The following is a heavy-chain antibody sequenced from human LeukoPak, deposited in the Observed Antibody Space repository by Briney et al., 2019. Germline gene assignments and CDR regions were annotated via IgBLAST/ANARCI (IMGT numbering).Heavy chain of an antibody. J-gene: IGHJ5*02. CDR2: MNPNSGNT. CDR1: GYTFTSYD. D-gene: IGHD3-10*01. CDR3: ARGITMVRGPRRFDP. V-gene: IGHV1-8*01. Sequence: ASVKVSCKASGYTFTSYDIIWVRQATGQGLEWMGWMNPNSGNTGYAQKFQGRVTMTRNTSISTAYMELSSLRSEDTAVYYCARGITMVRGPRRFDPWGQGTLVTVSS.